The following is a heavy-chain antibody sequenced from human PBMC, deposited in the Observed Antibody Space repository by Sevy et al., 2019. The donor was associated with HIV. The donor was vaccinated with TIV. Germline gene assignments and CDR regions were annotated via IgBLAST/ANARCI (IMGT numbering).Heavy chain of an antibody. CDR2: IYTSGST. CDR1: GGSISSYY. J-gene: IGHJ6*02. V-gene: IGHV4-4*07. D-gene: IGHD3-22*01. Sequence: SETLSLTCTVSGGSISSYYWSWIRQPAGKGLEWIGRIYTSGSTNYNPSLKSRVTMSVDTSKNQFSLKLSSVTAADTAVYYCAREGLEYYYDSSGYPHDYYYYGMDVWGQGTTVTVSS. CDR3: AREGLEYYYDSSGYPHDYYYYGMDV.